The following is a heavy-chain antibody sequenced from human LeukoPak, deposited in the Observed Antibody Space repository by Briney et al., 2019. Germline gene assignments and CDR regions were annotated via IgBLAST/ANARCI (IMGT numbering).Heavy chain of an antibody. CDR3: AKAHLRYFDPALFDY. D-gene: IGHD3-9*01. J-gene: IGHJ4*02. V-gene: IGHV3-30*18. CDR1: GFTFSSYG. Sequence: GGSLRLSCAASGFTFSSYGMHWVRQAPGKGLEWVAVISYDGSNKYYADSVKGRFTISRDNSKNTLYLQMNSLRAEDTAVYYYAKAHLRYFDPALFDYWGQGTLVTVSS. CDR2: ISYDGSNK.